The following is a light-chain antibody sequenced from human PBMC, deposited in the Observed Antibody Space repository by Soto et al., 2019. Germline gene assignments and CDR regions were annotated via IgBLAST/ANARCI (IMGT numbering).Light chain of an antibody. CDR2: GVS. J-gene: IGKJ1*01. CDR3: QQYMSSVT. Sequence: EIVLTQSPGSLSLSPGERATLSCRASQSVDSTFFAWYQKKPCQAPRLLMYGVSKRATGIPDRFSGSGSGTDFTLTISRLDPEDFAVYYCQQYMSSVTFGQGTRVEIK. V-gene: IGKV3-20*01. CDR1: QSVDSTF.